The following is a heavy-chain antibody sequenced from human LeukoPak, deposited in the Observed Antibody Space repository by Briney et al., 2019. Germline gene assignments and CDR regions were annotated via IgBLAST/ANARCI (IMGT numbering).Heavy chain of an antibody. CDR2: ISGSGGST. CDR1: GFTFSSYA. D-gene: IGHD3-10*01. V-gene: IGHV3-23*01. Sequence: PGGSLRLSCGASGFTFSSYAMSWVRQAPGKGLEWVSGISGSGGSTKYADSVKGRFTISRDNSKNTLYPQMNSLRAEDTAVYYCAKDRLLVRAVISDAFDIWGQGTIVTVSS. J-gene: IGHJ3*02. CDR3: AKDRLLVRAVISDAFDI.